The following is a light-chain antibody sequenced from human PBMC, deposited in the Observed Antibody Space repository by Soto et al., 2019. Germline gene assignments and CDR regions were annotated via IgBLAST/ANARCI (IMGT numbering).Light chain of an antibody. Sequence: DIQMTQSPSTLSASVGDRVTITCRASQSISGSLAWYQQKPGKAPKLLIYEASNLKSGVPSRFSGSGSGTEYTITISSLQPDDSESYYCQQYNGYWTFGQGTRVEIK. V-gene: IGKV1-5*03. CDR3: QQYNGYWT. CDR2: EAS. J-gene: IGKJ1*01. CDR1: QSISGS.